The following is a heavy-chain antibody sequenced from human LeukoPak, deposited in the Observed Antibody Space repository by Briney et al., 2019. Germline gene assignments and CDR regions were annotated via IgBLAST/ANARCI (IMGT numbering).Heavy chain of an antibody. CDR2: MSSSSGLI. J-gene: IGHJ4*02. Sequence: GGSLRPXCAASGFTFSRYSMNWARQAPGKGLEWVSSMSSSSGLIYYGDSVKGRFTVSRDNAKRSLYLQMNSLRADDTAVYYCAREFDGSASGAGYWGQGTLVTVSS. CDR3: AREFDGSASGAGY. CDR1: GFTFSRYS. D-gene: IGHD1-26*01. V-gene: IGHV3-21*01.